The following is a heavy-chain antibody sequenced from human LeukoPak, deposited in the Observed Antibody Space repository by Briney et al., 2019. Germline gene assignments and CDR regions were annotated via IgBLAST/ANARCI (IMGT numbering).Heavy chain of an antibody. CDR2: ISGSGGST. CDR3: AKMALTMIVVPYYMDV. V-gene: IGHV3-23*01. CDR1: GFTFSNYA. J-gene: IGHJ6*03. Sequence: PGGSLRLSCAASGFTFSNYAMRWVRQAPGKGLEWVSAISGSGGSTYYADSVKGRFTISRDNNNNILYLQMNSLRAEDTAVYYLAKMALTMIVVPYYMDVWGKGTTVTVSS. D-gene: IGHD3-22*01.